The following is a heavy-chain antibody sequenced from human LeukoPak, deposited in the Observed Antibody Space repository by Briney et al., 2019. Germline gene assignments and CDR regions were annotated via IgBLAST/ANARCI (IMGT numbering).Heavy chain of an antibody. J-gene: IGHJ3*02. CDR1: GGSISSSSYY. D-gene: IGHD3-10*01. CDR2: IYYSGST. Sequence: PSETLSLTCTVSGGSISSSSYYWGWIRQPPGKGLEWIGSIYYSGSTYYNPSLKSRVTISVDTSKNQFSLKLSSVTAADTAVYYCARFFGFRAFDIWGQGTMVTVSS. CDR3: ARFFGFRAFDI. V-gene: IGHV4-39*07.